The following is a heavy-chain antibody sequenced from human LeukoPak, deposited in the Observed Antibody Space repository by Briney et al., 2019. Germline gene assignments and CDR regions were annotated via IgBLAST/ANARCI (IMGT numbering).Heavy chain of an antibody. CDR2: IKPDGSAQ. V-gene: IGHV3-7*01. J-gene: IGHJ4*02. D-gene: IGHD6-13*01. CDR3: ARGSSWYFY. CDR1: GFTFSSSW. Sequence: GGSLRLSCAASGFTFSSSWMSWVRQAPGKGLEWVATIKPDGSAQYYVDSVKGRFTISRDNAKNSLYLQMNSLRAEDTAVYYCARGSSWYFYWGQGTLVTVSS.